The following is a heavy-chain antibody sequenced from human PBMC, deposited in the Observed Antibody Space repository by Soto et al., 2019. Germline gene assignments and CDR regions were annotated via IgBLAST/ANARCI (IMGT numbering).Heavy chain of an antibody. V-gene: IGHV3-15*07. CDR1: GFPFSNAW. CDR3: PTDSRTTMPEDRFYY. Sequence: PGGSLRLSCAASGFPFSNAWINWVRQTPGTGLQWVGRVKSKTDGGSADYAAPVKGRFAVSRDDSKNIVYLQMNSVKIEDTGVYYCPTDSRTTMPEDRFYYWGHGTLVTVSS. J-gene: IGHJ4*01. D-gene: IGHD3-10*01. CDR2: VKSKTDGGSA.